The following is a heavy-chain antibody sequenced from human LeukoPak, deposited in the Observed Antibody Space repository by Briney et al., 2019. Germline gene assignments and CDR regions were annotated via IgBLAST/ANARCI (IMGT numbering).Heavy chain of an antibody. D-gene: IGHD1-26*01. J-gene: IGHJ6*02. CDR2: VSGSGGST. CDR3: AKAIVGATKGRDYYYYYGMDV. CDR1: GFTFSSYA. V-gene: IGHV3-23*01. Sequence: GGSLRLSCAASGFTFSSYAMSWVRQAPGKGLEWVSAVSGSGGSTYYADSVKGRFTISRDNSKNTLYLQMNSLRAEDTAVYYCAKAIVGATKGRDYYYYYGMDVWGQGTTVTVSS.